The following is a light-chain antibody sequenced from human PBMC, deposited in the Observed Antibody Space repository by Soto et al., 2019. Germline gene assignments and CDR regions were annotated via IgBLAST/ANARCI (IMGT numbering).Light chain of an antibody. V-gene: IGLV2-14*01. CDR2: EVS. CDR3: TSYTTSSTHWV. Sequence: QSALTQPASVSGSPGQSITISCTGTSSDVGGYNYVSWYQQHPGKAPKLMIYEVSNRPSGVSNRFSGSKSGNTASLTISGLQAEDEADSYCTSYTTSSTHWVFGGGTQLTVL. J-gene: IGLJ3*02. CDR1: SSDVGGYNY.